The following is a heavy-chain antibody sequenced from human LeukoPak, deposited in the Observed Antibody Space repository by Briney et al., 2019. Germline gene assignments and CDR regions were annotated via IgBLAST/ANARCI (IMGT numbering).Heavy chain of an antibody. J-gene: IGHJ3*02. V-gene: IGHV1-2*06. CDR2: INPNSGGT. CDR1: GYTFTGYY. D-gene: IGHD6-13*01. Sequence: ASVKVSXKASGYTFTGYYMHWVRQAPGQGLEWMGRINPNSGGTNYAQKFQGRVTMTRDTSISTAYMELSRLRSDDTAVYYCASRGQQLVLDAFDIWGQGTMVTVSS. CDR3: ASRGQQLVLDAFDI.